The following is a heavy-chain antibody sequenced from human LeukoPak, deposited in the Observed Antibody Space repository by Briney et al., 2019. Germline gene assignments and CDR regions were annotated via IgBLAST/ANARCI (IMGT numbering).Heavy chain of an antibody. V-gene: IGHV1-18*01. CDR3: ARDIGYSSSWYGDY. CDR2: ISAYNGST. D-gene: IGHD6-13*01. J-gene: IGHJ4*02. CDR1: GYTFTSYG. Sequence: ASVKVSCKASGYTFTSYGISWVRQAPGQGLEWMGWISAYNGSTNYAQKLQGRVTMTTDTSTSTAYMELRSLRSDDTAVYYCARDIGYSSSWYGDYWGQGTLVTVSS.